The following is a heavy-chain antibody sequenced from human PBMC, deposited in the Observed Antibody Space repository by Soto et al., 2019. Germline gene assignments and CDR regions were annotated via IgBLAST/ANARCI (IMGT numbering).Heavy chain of an antibody. V-gene: IGHV1-18*01. CDR1: GYTFTSYG. CDR2: ISAYNGNT. Sequence: ASVKVSCKASGYTFTSYGISWVRQAPGQGLEWMGWISAYNGNTNYAQKLQGRVTMTTDTSTSTAYTELRSLRSDDTAVYYCARAEDSSGYYRVYYYYYGMDVWGQGTTVTVSS. CDR3: ARAEDSSGYYRVYYYYYGMDV. D-gene: IGHD3-22*01. J-gene: IGHJ6*02.